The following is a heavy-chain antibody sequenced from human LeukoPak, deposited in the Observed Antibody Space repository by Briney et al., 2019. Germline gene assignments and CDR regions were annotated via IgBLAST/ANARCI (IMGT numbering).Heavy chain of an antibody. V-gene: IGHV1-69*13. CDR3: ARDDRYCSGGSCYSVDY. Sequence: SVKVSCKASGGTFSSYAISWVRQAPGQGPEWMGGIIPIFGTANYAQKFQGRVTITADESTSTAYMELSSLRSEDTAVYYCARDDRYCSGGSCYSVDYWGQGTLVTVSS. CDR2: IIPIFGTA. J-gene: IGHJ4*02. CDR1: GGTFSSYA. D-gene: IGHD2-15*01.